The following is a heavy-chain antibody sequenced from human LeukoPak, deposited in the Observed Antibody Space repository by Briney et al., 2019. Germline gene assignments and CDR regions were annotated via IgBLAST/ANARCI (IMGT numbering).Heavy chain of an antibody. CDR3: ARGLPFDY. CDR2: MTGDGTIT. Sequence: GWSLRLSCGALGFTFTNYRMHWLREAPGKGLVWVSRMTGDGTITNYADSVKRRFSISRDNTKNALYLQMNSLRADDTAVYDCARGLPFDYWGQGTLVTVSS. J-gene: IGHJ4*02. D-gene: IGHD2-15*01. V-gene: IGHV3-74*01. CDR1: GFTFTNYR.